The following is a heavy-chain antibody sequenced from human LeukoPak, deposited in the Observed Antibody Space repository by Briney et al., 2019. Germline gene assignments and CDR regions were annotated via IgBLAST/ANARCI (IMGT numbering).Heavy chain of an antibody. CDR3: ARVSSVAGTRYDAFDI. CDR2: ISAYNGNT. J-gene: IGHJ3*02. Sequence: ASVKVSCKASGYTFTSYGISWVQQAPGQGLEWMGWISAYNGNTNYAQKLQGRVTMTTDTSTSTAYMELRSLRSDDTAVYYCARVSSVAGTRYDAFDIWGQGTMVTVSS. D-gene: IGHD6-19*01. V-gene: IGHV1-18*01. CDR1: GYTFTSYG.